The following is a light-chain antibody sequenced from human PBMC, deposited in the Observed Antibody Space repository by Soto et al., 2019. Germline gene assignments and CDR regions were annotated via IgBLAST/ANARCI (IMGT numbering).Light chain of an antibody. V-gene: IGKV1-39*01. Sequence: DIQMTQSPSSLSASVGDRVTITCRASQSISSYLNWYQQKPRKVPKLLIYAASSLQSGVPSRFSGSGSGTDFTLTISSLQPEDFATYYCQQSYTALTFGGGTKVEIK. CDR2: AAS. CDR1: QSISSY. CDR3: QQSYTALT. J-gene: IGKJ4*01.